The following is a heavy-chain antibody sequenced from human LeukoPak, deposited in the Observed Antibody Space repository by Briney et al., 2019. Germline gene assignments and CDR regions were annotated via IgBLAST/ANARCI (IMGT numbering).Heavy chain of an antibody. V-gene: IGHV3-74*01. D-gene: IGHD4-17*01. Sequence: PGGSLRLSCAASGFTFSNYWMHWVRQAPGKGLVWVSRINSDGSSTTSADSVKGRFTISRDNAKNTLYLQMNSLRAEDTAVYYWAKGGATVIHYSGHRTLVTVCS. CDR1: GFTFSNYW. CDR3: AKGGATVIHY. J-gene: IGHJ4*01. CDR2: INSDGSST.